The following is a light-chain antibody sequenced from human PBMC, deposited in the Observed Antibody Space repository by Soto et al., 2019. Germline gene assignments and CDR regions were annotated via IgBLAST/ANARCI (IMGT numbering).Light chain of an antibody. V-gene: IGKV3-11*01. J-gene: IGKJ5*01. CDR2: DAS. Sequence: IVLTQSPATLSLSPGERATLSCRARQSVSTYLAWYQHKPGQAPRLLIYDASNRATGIPARFSGSGSGTDFTLTSSSLEPEDFAVYYCQQRSSWRITFGQGTRLEIK. CDR1: QSVSTY. CDR3: QQRSSWRIT.